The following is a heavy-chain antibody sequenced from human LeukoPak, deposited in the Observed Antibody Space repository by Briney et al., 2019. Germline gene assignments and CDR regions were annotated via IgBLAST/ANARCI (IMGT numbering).Heavy chain of an antibody. CDR1: GYTFTSYD. D-gene: IGHD2-21*01. CDR2: VSGYNGNT. J-gene: IGHJ5*02. CDR3: ARGDWFDP. Sequence: SVRVSCKASGYTFTSYDINWVRQAPGQGLEWMGWVSGYNGNTNYAQKFEGRVAMTTATSSSTAYMELRSLRSDDTAIYYCARGDWFDPWGQGTLVTV. V-gene: IGHV1-18*01.